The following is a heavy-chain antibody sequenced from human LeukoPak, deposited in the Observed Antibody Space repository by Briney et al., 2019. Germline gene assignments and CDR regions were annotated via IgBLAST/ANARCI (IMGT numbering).Heavy chain of an antibody. CDR2: INAGNDNT. CDR1: GYTFTSYA. Sequence: GASVKVSCKASGYTFTSYAMHWVRQAPGQWLEWMGWINAGNDNTKYSQKFQGRVTITRDTSASTAYMELNSLRSEDTAVYYCARDLGYCTGGTCYPNWFDPWGQGTLVTVSS. V-gene: IGHV1-3*01. D-gene: IGHD2-15*01. J-gene: IGHJ5*02. CDR3: ARDLGYCTGGTCYPNWFDP.